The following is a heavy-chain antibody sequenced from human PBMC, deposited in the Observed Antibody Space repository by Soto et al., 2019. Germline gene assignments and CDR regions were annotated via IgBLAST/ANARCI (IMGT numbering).Heavy chain of an antibody. J-gene: IGHJ4*02. CDR1: GYTFTSYG. D-gene: IGHD6-13*01. CDR2: ISAYNGNT. Sequence: QVQLVQSGAEVKKPGASVKVSCKASGYTFTSYGISWVRQAPGQGLEWMGWISAYNGNTNYAQKLQGRVTMTTDTPTSSAYMELRCLRSDDTAVYYCARDTAAAGIFDSWGQGTLVTVSS. V-gene: IGHV1-18*01. CDR3: ARDTAAAGIFDS.